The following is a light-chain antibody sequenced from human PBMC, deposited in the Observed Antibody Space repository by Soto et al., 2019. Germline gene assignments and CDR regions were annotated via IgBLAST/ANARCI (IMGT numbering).Light chain of an antibody. CDR3: QQYDNHSLT. J-gene: IGKJ4*02. Sequence: TQSPSSVSASVGARVTITCQASQDISTLLTWYQDRQGTAHNLLIYDASTLKTGVPSRFSGSGSGTDCTLTINSLQPDDIETYYGQQYDNHSLTFGEGTKVDIK. CDR1: QDISTL. V-gene: IGKV1-33*01. CDR2: DAS.